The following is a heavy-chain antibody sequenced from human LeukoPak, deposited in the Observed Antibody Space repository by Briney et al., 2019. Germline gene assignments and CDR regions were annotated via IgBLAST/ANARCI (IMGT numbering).Heavy chain of an antibody. D-gene: IGHD3-16*01. V-gene: IGHV3-23*01. CDR1: GFTFSSYA. CDR2: ISGSGGST. CDR3: ARGGGLDV. J-gene: IGHJ6*02. Sequence: GGSLRLSCAASGFTFSSYAMSWVRQTPEKGLEWVSAISGSGGSTSSADSVKGRFTISRDNAKNSLYLQMSNLRAEDTAVYFCARGGGLDVWGQGATVTVSS.